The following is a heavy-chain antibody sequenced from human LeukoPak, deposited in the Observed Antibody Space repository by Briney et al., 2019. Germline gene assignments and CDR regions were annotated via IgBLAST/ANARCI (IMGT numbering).Heavy chain of an antibody. CDR1: VGSISSYY. D-gene: IGHD5-24*01. Sequence: SETLSLTCTVSVGSISSYYWSWIRQPPGKGLEWIGYLYYSGSTNYNPSLKSRVTISVDTSKNQFSLKLSSVTAADTAAYYCARVSSLRWLQFGSDDAFDIWGQGTMVTVSS. CDR3: ARVSSLRWLQFGSDDAFDI. J-gene: IGHJ3*02. CDR2: LYYSGST. V-gene: IGHV4-59*01.